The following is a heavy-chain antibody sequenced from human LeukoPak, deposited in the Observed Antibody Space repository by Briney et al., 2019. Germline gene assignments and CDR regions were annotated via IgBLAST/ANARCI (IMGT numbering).Heavy chain of an antibody. CDR3: ARDTIAVAGGFDY. V-gene: IGHV3-21*01. Sequence: PGGSLRLSCAASGFTFSSYSMNWVRQAPGKGLEWVSSISSSSYMYYADSVKGRFTISRDNAKNSLYLQMNSLRAEDTAVYYCARDTIAVAGGFDYWGQGTLVTVSS. CDR2: ISSSSYM. J-gene: IGHJ4*02. CDR1: GFTFSSYS. D-gene: IGHD6-19*01.